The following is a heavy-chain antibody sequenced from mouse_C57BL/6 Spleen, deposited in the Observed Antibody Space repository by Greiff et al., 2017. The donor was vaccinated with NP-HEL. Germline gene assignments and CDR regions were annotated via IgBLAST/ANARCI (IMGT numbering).Heavy chain of an antibody. J-gene: IGHJ4*01. CDR1: GYTFTSYW. CDR3: ARYPPGGTRAMDY. D-gene: IGHD3-3*01. V-gene: IGHV1-72*01. CDR2: IDPNSGGT. Sequence: VKLQESGAELVKPGASVKLSCKASGYTFTSYWMHWVKQRPGRGLEWIGRIDPNSGGTKYNEKFKSKATLTVDKPSSTAYMQLSSLTSEDSAVYYCARYPPGGTRAMDYWGQGTSVTVSS.